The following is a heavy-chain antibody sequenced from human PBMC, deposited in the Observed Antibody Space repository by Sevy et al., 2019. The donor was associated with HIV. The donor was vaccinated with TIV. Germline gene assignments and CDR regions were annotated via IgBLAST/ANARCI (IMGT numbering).Heavy chain of an antibody. Sequence: GGSLRLSCAASGFTFSRYSMDWVRQAPGKGLEWVSSISSSRSYIYYADSVKGRFTISRDNAKNSLYLQMNSLRAEDTAVYYCAREPPSYGYDYWGQGTLVTVSS. D-gene: IGHD5-18*01. CDR2: ISSSRSYI. J-gene: IGHJ4*02. V-gene: IGHV3-21*01. CDR1: GFTFSRYS. CDR3: AREPPSYGYDY.